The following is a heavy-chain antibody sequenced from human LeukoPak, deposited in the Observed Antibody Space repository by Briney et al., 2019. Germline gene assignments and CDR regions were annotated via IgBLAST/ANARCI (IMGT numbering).Heavy chain of an antibody. D-gene: IGHD3-22*01. V-gene: IGHV4-59*01. Sequence: SETLSLTCTVSGGSISSYYWSWIRQPPGKGLEWIGYIYYSGSTNYNPSLKSRVTISVDTSKNQFSLRLGSVMAADTAVYYCARDSGSYPWRSWSDPWGQGTLVTVFS. CDR2: IYYSGST. CDR3: ARDSGSYPWRSWSDP. CDR1: GGSISSYY. J-gene: IGHJ5*02.